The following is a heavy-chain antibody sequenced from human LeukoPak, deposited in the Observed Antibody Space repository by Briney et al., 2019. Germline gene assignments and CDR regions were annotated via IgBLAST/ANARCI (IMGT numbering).Heavy chain of an antibody. V-gene: IGHV3-48*03. CDR2: ISNNGATI. D-gene: IGHD1-26*01. J-gene: IGHJ4*02. Sequence: GGSLRLSCAASGFTFTNYEMAWVRQAPGMGLEWLSYISNNGATIKYADPVKGRFTISRDSAENAVFLQMNTLRADDTAVYYCAGGPQYGGSFAYWGQGTLVTVSS. CDR1: GFTFTNYE. CDR3: AGGPQYGGSFAY.